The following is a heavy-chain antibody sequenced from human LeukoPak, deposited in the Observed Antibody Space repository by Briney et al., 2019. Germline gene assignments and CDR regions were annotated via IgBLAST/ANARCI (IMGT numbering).Heavy chain of an antibody. CDR1: GFTFSSYA. CDR3: ARAAAETGAFRDNWFDP. D-gene: IGHD6-19*01. V-gene: IGHV3-23*01. J-gene: IGHJ5*02. Sequence: PGGSLRLSCAASGFTFSSYAMSWVRQAPGKGLEWVSTISNSGGTTYYADSVKGRFTISRDDSENTLYLQMNSLRAEDTAVYYCARAAAETGAFRDNWFDPWGQGTLVTVSS. CDR2: ISNSGGTT.